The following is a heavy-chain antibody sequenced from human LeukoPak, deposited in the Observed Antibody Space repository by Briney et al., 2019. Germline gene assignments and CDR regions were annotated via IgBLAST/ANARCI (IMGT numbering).Heavy chain of an antibody. CDR1: GFTFSNAW. CDR3: ARGAFLSSGYKAIRPWFDY. Sequence: GSLRLSCAASGFTFSNAWMSWIRQPPGKGLEWIGEIYHSGSTNYNPSLKSRVTISVDKSKNQFSLKLSSVTAADTAVYYCARGAFLSSGYKAIRPWFDYWGQGTLVTVSS. CDR2: IYHSGST. D-gene: IGHD6-19*01. V-gene: IGHV4-4*02. J-gene: IGHJ4*02.